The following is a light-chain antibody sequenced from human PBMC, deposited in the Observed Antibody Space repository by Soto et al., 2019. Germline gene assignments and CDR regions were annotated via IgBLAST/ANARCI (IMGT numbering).Light chain of an antibody. CDR1: QSVSSY. CDR2: DAS. CDR3: QQRSNWLFT. Sequence: EIVLTQSPATLSLSPGERATLSCRASQSVSSYLACYQQKPGQAPRLLIYDASNRATGTPARFSGSGSGTDFTLTISSLEPEDFAVYYCQQRSNWLFTFGGGTKVEIK. V-gene: IGKV3-11*01. J-gene: IGKJ4*01.